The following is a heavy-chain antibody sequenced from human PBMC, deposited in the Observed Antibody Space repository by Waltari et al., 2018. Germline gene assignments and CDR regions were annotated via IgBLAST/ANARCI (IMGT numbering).Heavy chain of an antibody. Sequence: EVQLVESGGGLVQPGRSLRLSCAASGFTFDPYAMHWVRQAPGKGREWVSGISWNSVTIGYADSVKGRFTISRDNAKNSLYLQMNSLRVEDTALYYCAKDGGRYGSGSRFDYWGQGTLVTVSS. CDR2: ISWNSVTI. D-gene: IGHD3-10*01. CDR1: GFTFDPYA. V-gene: IGHV3-9*01. CDR3: AKDGGRYGSGSRFDY. J-gene: IGHJ4*02.